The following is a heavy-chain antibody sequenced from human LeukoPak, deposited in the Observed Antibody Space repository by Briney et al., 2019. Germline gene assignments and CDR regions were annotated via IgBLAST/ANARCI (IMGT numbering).Heavy chain of an antibody. D-gene: IGHD3-22*01. CDR2: ISGSGGST. Sequence: PGGSLRLSCAASGFTFSSYGMHWVRQAPGKGLEWVSAISGSGGSTYYADSVKGRFTISRDNSKNTLYLQMNSLRAEDTAVYYCAKAPLPYYYDSSGYSYWGQGTLVTVSS. CDR1: GFTFSSYG. CDR3: AKAPLPYYYDSSGYSY. J-gene: IGHJ4*02. V-gene: IGHV3-23*01.